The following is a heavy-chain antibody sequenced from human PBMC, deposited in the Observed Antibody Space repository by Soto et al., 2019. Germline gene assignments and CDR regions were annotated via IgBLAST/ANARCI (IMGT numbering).Heavy chain of an antibody. V-gene: IGHV4-39*01. CDR1: GGSISSSSYY. Sequence: QLQLQESGPGLVKPSETLSLTCTVSGGSISSSSYYWGWIRQPPGKGLEWIGSIYYSGSTYYNPSCESRATISVDTSANQFALELRSVPAAGTAVYYCARHSYSSGGYGWFDPGGQGTLVTVS. CDR3: ARHSYSSGGYGWFDP. D-gene: IGHD6-19*01. J-gene: IGHJ5*02. CDR2: IYYSGST.